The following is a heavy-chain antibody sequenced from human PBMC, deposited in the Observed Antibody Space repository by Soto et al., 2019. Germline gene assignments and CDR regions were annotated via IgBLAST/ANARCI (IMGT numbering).Heavy chain of an antibody. V-gene: IGHV5-51*01. CDR2: IYPGDSDT. CDR1: GYSFTSYW. D-gene: IGHD6-25*01. CDR3: ASCLSRAAFDY. Sequence: GESLKISCKGSGYSFTSYWIGWVRQMPGKGLEWMGIIYPGDSDTRYSPSFQGQVTILADKSINTAYLQWSSLKASDTAMYYCASCLSRAAFDYWGQGTLVTVSS. J-gene: IGHJ4*02.